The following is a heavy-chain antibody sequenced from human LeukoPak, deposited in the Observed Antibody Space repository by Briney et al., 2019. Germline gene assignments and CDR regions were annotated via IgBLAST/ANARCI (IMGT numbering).Heavy chain of an antibody. CDR3: ARVPRIAAAGTWYYYYGMDV. Sequence: SETLSLTCIVSGGSIGSLYWTWIRQPPGKGLEWIAYIHESGTTRYNPSLKSRVTISVDKSKNQFSLKLSSVTAADTAVYYCARVPRIAAAGTWYYYYGMDVWGQGTTVTVSS. J-gene: IGHJ6*02. CDR2: IHESGTT. V-gene: IGHV4-59*11. CDR1: GGSIGSLY. D-gene: IGHD6-13*01.